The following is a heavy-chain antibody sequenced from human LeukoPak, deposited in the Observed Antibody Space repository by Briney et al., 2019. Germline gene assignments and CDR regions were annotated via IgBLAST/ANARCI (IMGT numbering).Heavy chain of an antibody. V-gene: IGHV4-59*01. D-gene: IGHD2-2*01. CDR2: IYYSGST. CDR1: GGSISTYY. CDR3: ARGYCSSTSCYAGRLYYFDY. Sequence: SETLSLTCSVSGGSISTYYWSWIRQPPGKGLEWIGYIYYSGSTNYNPSHKSRVTISVDTSKNQFSLKLSSVTAADTAVYYCARGYCSSTSCYAGRLYYFDYWGQGTLVTVSS. J-gene: IGHJ4*02.